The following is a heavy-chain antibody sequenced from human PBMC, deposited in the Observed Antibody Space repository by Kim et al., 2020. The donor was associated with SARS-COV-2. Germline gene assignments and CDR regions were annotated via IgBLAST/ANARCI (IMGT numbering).Heavy chain of an antibody. CDR1: GFTFRNYA. D-gene: IGHD6-19*01. CDR3: ARALAPGLASYYFYGID. V-gene: IGHV3-30-3*01. Sequence: GGSLRLSCAASGFTFRNYAIHWVRQAPGKGPEWVAVISYDGTNKYYAYSVMGRFTISRDNSKNTLNLHMNSLRIDDTALYYCARALAPGLASYYFYGID. J-gene: IGHJ6*01. CDR2: ISYDGTNK.